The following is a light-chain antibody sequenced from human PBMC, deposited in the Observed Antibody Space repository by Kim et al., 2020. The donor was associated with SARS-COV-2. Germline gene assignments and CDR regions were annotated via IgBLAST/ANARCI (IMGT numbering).Light chain of an antibody. CDR3: QQYNNWPPVT. Sequence: SPGERATRSCRASQSVSSNLAWYQQKPGQAPRLLIYGASTRATGIPARFSGSGSGTEFTLTISSLQSEDSAVYYCQQYNNWPPVTFGPGTKVDIK. V-gene: IGKV3-15*01. CDR2: GAS. CDR1: QSVSSN. J-gene: IGKJ3*01.